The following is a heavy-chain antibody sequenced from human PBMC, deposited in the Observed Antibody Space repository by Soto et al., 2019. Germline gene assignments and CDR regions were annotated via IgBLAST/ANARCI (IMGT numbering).Heavy chain of an antibody. J-gene: IGHJ6*02. CDR1: GYSFSSYG. Sequence: ASVKVSCKASGYSFSSYGISWVRQAPGQGLEWMGWISGYHGDTNYPQKLQGRVSMTTDTSTTTAYMELRSLTSDDTAVYYCARELEPYLISYDRSGYATCMDVWGQGTTVTVSS. CDR3: ARELEPYLISYDRSGYATCMDV. V-gene: IGHV1-18*04. D-gene: IGHD3-22*01. CDR2: ISGYHGDT.